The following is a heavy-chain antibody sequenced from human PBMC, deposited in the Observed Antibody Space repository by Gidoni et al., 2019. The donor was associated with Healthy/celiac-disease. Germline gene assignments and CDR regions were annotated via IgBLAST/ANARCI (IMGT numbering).Heavy chain of an antibody. D-gene: IGHD2-15*01. CDR3: ARDCSGGSCYSPVVRPFYYYYYGMDV. CDR2: ISSSSSTI. V-gene: IGHV3-48*01. Sequence: EVQLVESGGGLVQPGGSLRLSCAASEFTFSTYSITWLRQSPGKGLEWVSYISSSSSTIYYADAVKGRFTISRDNAKNSLYLQMNSLRAEDTAVYYCARDCSGGSCYSPVVRPFYYYYYGMDVWGQGTTVTVSS. CDR1: EFTFSTYS. J-gene: IGHJ6*02.